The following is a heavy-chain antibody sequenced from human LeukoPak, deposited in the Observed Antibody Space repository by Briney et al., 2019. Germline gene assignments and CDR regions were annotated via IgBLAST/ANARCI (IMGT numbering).Heavy chain of an antibody. J-gene: IGHJ4*02. CDR2: ISGGGDGS. CDR3: AKGQWELAPFDY. CDR1: GFTFSSYV. D-gene: IGHD1-26*01. V-gene: IGHV3-23*01. Sequence: GGSLRLSCVASGFTFSSYVMSWVRQAPGKGLEWVSTISGGGDGSCYADSVKGRFTISRDNSKNTLYVQLNSLRAEDTAVYYCAKGQWELAPFDYWGQGTLVTVSS.